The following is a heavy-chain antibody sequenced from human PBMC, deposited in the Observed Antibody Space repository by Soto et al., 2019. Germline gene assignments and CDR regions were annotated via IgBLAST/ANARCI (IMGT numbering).Heavy chain of an antibody. CDR2: NSAYNGNT. V-gene: IGHV1-18*01. J-gene: IGHJ3*02. CDR1: GYTFTSYG. D-gene: IGHD6-19*01. Sequence: QVQLVQSGAAVKKPGASVKVSCKASGYTFTSYGISWVRQAPGQGLEWMGWNSAYNGNTNYAQKLQGRVTMTTDTSTSTAYMELRSLRSDDPAVYYCARDRRIVVSGTQRHAFDIWGQGTMVTVSS. CDR3: ARDRRIVVSGTQRHAFDI.